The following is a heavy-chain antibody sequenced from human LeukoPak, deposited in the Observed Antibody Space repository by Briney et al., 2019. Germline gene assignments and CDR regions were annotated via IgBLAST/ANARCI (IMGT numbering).Heavy chain of an antibody. J-gene: IGHJ5*01. D-gene: IGHD1-26*01. CDR1: GFTFSSAW. CDR2: IKSKTDGGTT. Sequence: GGSLRLSCAASGFTFSSAWMGWVRQAPGKGLEWVGHIKSKTDGGTTDDAAPVKVRFTISRDDSKNTLFLQMSSLKTEDTAVYYCTTDRGRTELPLFASWGQGTLVTVSS. V-gene: IGHV3-15*01. CDR3: TTDRGRTELPLFAS.